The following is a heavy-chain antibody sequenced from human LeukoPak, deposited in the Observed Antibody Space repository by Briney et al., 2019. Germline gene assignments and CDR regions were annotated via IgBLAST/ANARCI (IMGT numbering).Heavy chain of an antibody. J-gene: IGHJ3*02. V-gene: IGHV3-23*01. D-gene: IGHD6-13*01. Sequence: GSLSLSCAASGFTFSSYAMSWVRQAPGTGLEWVSAISGSGGSTYYADSVKGRFTISRDNSKNTLYLQMNSLRAEDTAVYYCARAFVIAAAGEAFDIWGQGTMVTVSS. CDR3: ARAFVIAAAGEAFDI. CDR1: GFTFSSYA. CDR2: ISGSGGST.